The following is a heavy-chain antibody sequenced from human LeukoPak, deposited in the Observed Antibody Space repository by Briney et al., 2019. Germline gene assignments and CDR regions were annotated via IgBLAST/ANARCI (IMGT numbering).Heavy chain of an antibody. CDR3: ARDSVEGFDY. V-gene: IGHV4-39*07. CDR1: GGSISSSSYY. J-gene: IGHJ4*02. CDR2: IYYSGST. Sequence: SETLSLTCTVSGGSISSSSYYWGWIRQPPGKGLEWIGSIYYSGSTYYNPSLKSRVTISVDTSKNRFSLKLTSVTAADTAVYYCARDSVEGFDYWGQGTLATVSS.